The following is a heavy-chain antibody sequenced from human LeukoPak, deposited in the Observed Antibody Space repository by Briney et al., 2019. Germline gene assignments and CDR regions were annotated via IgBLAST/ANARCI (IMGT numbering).Heavy chain of an antibody. J-gene: IGHJ3*02. CDR2: INHSGST. CDR3: ARFLGYFSSTSCYDAFDI. D-gene: IGHD2-2*01. Sequence: SETLSLTCAVYGGSFSGYYWSWIRQPPGRGLEWIGEINHSGSTNYNPSLKSRVTISVDTSKNQFSLKLSSVTAADTAVYYCARFLGYFSSTSCYDAFDILGQGTMVTVSS. CDR1: GGSFSGYY. V-gene: IGHV4-34*01.